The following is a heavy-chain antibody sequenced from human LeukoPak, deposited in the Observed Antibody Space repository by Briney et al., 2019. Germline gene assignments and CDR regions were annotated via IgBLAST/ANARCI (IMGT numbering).Heavy chain of an antibody. CDR1: GYTFTSYG. J-gene: IGHJ4*02. CDR3: ARTPDYGFFDY. V-gene: IGHV1-18*01. Sequence: RASVKVSCKASGYTFTSYGISWVRQAPGQGLEWMGWISAYNGNTNYAQKLQGRVTMTTDTSTSTAYMELSRLRSDDTAVYYRARTPDYGFFDYWGQGTLVTVSS. CDR2: ISAYNGNT. D-gene: IGHD4-17*01.